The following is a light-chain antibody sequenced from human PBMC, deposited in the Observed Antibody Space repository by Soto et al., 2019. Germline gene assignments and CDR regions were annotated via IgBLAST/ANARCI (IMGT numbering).Light chain of an antibody. Sequence: DLQMTQSPSTLSASVGDRVTITCRASQSISSWLAWYQQKPGKAPKLLIYGASSLESGVPSRFSGSGSGTEFTLTISSLQPDDFATYYCQQYNSYPYTFGQGTKLEIK. CDR2: GAS. CDR1: QSISSW. V-gene: IGKV1-5*01. CDR3: QQYNSYPYT. J-gene: IGKJ2*01.